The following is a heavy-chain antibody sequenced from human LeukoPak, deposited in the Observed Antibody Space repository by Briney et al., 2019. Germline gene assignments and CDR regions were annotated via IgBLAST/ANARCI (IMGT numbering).Heavy chain of an antibody. D-gene: IGHD2-15*01. CDR3: ARGKAGDSGGHRAFDI. CDR1: GYTFTAYD. CDR2: MNPNSGNT. V-gene: IGHV1-8*01. Sequence: ASVKVSYEASGYTFTAYDINWVRQATGQGLEWMGWMNPNSGNTGYAQRFQGSVTITRNTSISTAYMDFSNLRPEDTAVYYCARGKAGDSGGHRAFDIWGQGTMVTVSS. J-gene: IGHJ3*02.